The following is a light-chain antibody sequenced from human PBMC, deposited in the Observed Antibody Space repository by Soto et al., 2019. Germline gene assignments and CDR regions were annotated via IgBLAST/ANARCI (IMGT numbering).Light chain of an antibody. CDR3: SSYTSSSTSVV. CDR2: DVS. Sequence: QSALTQPASVSGSPGQSITISCTGTSSDVGGYNYVSWYQQHPGKAPKLMIYDVSNRPSGVSNRFSGSKSGNTASLTISGLQAVDESDYICSSYTSSSTSVVFGGGTKLTVL. V-gene: IGLV2-14*01. J-gene: IGLJ2*01. CDR1: SSDVGGYNY.